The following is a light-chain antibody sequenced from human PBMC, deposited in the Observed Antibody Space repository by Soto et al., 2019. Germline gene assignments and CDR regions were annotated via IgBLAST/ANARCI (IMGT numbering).Light chain of an antibody. Sequence: QSALTQPASVSGSPGQSITISCTGTSSDVGGYNYVSWCQQHPGKAPKLMIYDVSNRPSGVSNRFSGSKSGNTASLTISGLQAEDEADYYCSSYTSSSTSCVFGTGTKLTVL. J-gene: IGLJ1*01. CDR3: SSYTSSSTSCV. V-gene: IGLV2-14*01. CDR2: DVS. CDR1: SSDVGGYNY.